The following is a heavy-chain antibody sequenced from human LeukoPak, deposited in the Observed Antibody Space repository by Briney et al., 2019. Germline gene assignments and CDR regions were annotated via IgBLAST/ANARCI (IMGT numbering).Heavy chain of an antibody. Sequence: GGSLRLSCAASGFTVSSNYMSWVRQAPGKGLEWVSVIYSGGSTYYADSVKGRFTISRDNSKNTLYLQMNSLRAEDTAVYYCARGPYGSGSYLNYYYGMDVWGQGTTVTVSS. CDR1: GFTVSSNY. V-gene: IGHV3-66*01. CDR2: IYSGGST. D-gene: IGHD3-10*01. J-gene: IGHJ6*02. CDR3: ARGPYGSGSYLNYYYGMDV.